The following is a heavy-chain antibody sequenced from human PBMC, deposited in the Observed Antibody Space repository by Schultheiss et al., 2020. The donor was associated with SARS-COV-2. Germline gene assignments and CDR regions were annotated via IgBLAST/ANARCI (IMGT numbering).Heavy chain of an antibody. D-gene: IGHD4-17*01. V-gene: IGHV4-59*01. Sequence: SETLSLTCTVSGGSISSYYWSWIRQPPGKGLEWIGYIYYSGSTNYNPSLKSRVTISVDTSKNQFSLKLSSVTAADTAVYYCASGGDYLGEYLQHWGQGTLVTVSS. CDR3: ASGGDYLGEYLQH. CDR1: GGSISSYY. J-gene: IGHJ1*01. CDR2: IYYSGST.